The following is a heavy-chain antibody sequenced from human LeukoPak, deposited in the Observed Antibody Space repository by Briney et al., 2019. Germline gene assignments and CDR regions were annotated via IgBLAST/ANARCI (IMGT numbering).Heavy chain of an antibody. CDR1: GFTFSSYA. Sequence: GSLRLSCAASGFTFSSYAMHWVRQAPGKGLEWVAVISYDGSNKYYADSVKGRFTISRDNSKNTLYLQMNSLIAEDMAVYYCARDRTTVVTSFDYWGQGTLVTVSS. V-gene: IGHV3-30*14. D-gene: IGHD4-23*01. J-gene: IGHJ4*02. CDR2: ISYDGSNK. CDR3: ARDRTTVVTSFDY.